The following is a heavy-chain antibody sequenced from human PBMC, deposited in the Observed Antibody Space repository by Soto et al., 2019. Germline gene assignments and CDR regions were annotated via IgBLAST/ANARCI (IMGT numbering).Heavy chain of an antibody. CDR2: ISYDGSNK. CDR3: AKVSRGSGSYYDYYYYYGMDV. CDR1: GFTFSSYG. J-gene: IGHJ6*02. Sequence: GGSLRLSCAASGFTFSSYGMHWVRQAPGKGLEWVAVISYDGSNKYYVDSVKGRFTISRDNSKNTLYLQMNSLRAEDTAVYYCAKVSRGSGSYYDYYYYYGMDVWGQGTTVTVSS. D-gene: IGHD3-10*01. V-gene: IGHV3-30*18.